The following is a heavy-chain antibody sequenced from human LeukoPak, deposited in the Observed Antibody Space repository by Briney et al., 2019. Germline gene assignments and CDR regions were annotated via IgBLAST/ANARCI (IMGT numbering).Heavy chain of an antibody. J-gene: IGHJ4*02. V-gene: IGHV3-7*04. D-gene: IGHD2-15*01. CDR3: AGDLVAPTPGVMD. Sequence: GGSLRLSCAASGFTFSSYWMSWVRQAPGKGLEWVANIKQDGSEKYYVDSVKGRFTISRDNAKNSLYLQMNNLRAEDTAVYYCAGDLVAPTPGVMDWGQGTLVTVSS. CDR2: IKQDGSEK. CDR1: GFTFSSYW.